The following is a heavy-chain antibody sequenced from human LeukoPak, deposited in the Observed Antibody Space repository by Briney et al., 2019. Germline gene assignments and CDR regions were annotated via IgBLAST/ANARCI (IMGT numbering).Heavy chain of an antibody. Sequence: SETLSLTCTVSGYSISSGYYWGWIRQPPGKGLEWVGEINHNGATNYNPSLKSRLIISVDTSKNQFSLKLKSVTGADTAVYYCARGSPKHDSWGQGTLVTVSS. CDR2: INHNGAT. J-gene: IGHJ5*01. CDR1: GYSISSGYY. V-gene: IGHV4-38-2*02. CDR3: ARGSPKHDS.